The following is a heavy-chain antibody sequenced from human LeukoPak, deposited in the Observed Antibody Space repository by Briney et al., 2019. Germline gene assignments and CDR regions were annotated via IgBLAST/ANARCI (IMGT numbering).Heavy chain of an antibody. CDR1: GFTFSNSA. Sequence: GGSLRLSCATSGFTFSNSAMNWVRQVPGKGLEWVSSIDYDSSHIYYAASVRGRFTISRDNAKNSLYLQMNSLRAEDTAVYYCARASESGYDPYYYYYYMDVWGKGTTVTVSS. CDR2: IDYDSSHI. V-gene: IGHV3-21*01. CDR3: ARASESGYDPYYYYYYMDV. D-gene: IGHD5-12*01. J-gene: IGHJ6*03.